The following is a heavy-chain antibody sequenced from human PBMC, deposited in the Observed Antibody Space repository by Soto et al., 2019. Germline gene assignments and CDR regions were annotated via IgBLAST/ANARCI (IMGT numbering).Heavy chain of an antibody. V-gene: IGHV3-23*01. CDR1: GFTFSTYE. Sequence: EVQLLESGGGLVQPGGSLRLSCAASGFTFSTYEMSWARQAPGKGLEWVSFISDNGGSTHHADAVKGRFTISRDNSRNIVYLEMNSLRVDDTAVYHYAQGGHLDYWGQGSLVTVSS. CDR3: AQGGHLDY. CDR2: ISDNGGST. J-gene: IGHJ4*02. D-gene: IGHD3-10*01.